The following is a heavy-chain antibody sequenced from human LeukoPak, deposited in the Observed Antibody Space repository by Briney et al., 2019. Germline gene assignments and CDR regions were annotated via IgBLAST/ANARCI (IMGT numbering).Heavy chain of an antibody. D-gene: IGHD5-24*01. Sequence: SETLSLTCAVYGGSFSDYYWNWIRQSPGKGLEWIGEINHTGTTNYNPSLKSRVTISVDTSKNQFSLKLSSVTAADTAIYYCAKSFSETERATITAYWGQGTLVTVSS. V-gene: IGHV4-34*01. J-gene: IGHJ4*02. CDR3: AKSFSETERATITAY. CDR1: GGSFSDYY. CDR2: INHTGTT.